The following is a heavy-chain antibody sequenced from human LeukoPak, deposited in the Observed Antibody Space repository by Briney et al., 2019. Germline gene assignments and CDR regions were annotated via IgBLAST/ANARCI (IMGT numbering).Heavy chain of an antibody. CDR1: GFTFDDYA. CDR3: ARVWCYDILTGYPNHGMDV. D-gene: IGHD3-9*01. Sequence: GGSLRLSCAASGFTFDDYAMHWVRQAPGKGLEWVSGISWNSGSIGYADSVKGRFTISRDNAKNSLYLQTNSLRAEDTALYYCARVWCYDILTGYPNHGMDVWGQGTTVTVSS. CDR2: ISWNSGSI. V-gene: IGHV3-9*01. J-gene: IGHJ6*02.